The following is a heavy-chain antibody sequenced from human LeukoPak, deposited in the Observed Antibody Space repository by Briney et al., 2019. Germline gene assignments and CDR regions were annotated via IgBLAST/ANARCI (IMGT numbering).Heavy chain of an antibody. D-gene: IGHD3-22*01. Sequence: PSETLSLTCTVSGGSISSSSYYWGWIRQPPGKGLEWIGSIYYSGSTYYNPSLKSRVTISVDTSKNQFSLKLTSVTAADTAVYYCARHGIFYDTSGYTNWFDPWGQGTLVTVSS. J-gene: IGHJ5*02. V-gene: IGHV4-39*01. CDR3: ARHGIFYDTSGYTNWFDP. CDR2: IYYSGST. CDR1: GGSISSSSYY.